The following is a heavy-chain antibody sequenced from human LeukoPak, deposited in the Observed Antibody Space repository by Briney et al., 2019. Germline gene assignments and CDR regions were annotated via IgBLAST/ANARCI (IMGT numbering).Heavy chain of an antibody. Sequence: GGSLRLSCAASKFTFSGYWMTWVRQAPGKGLEWVANINQDGSEKYYVDSVKGRFTISRDNAKNSVYLQMDSLRADDTAIYYCTRGRGWCDYWGRGTLVTVSS. CDR3: TRGRGWCDY. V-gene: IGHV3-7*03. J-gene: IGHJ4*02. D-gene: IGHD6-19*01. CDR2: INQDGSEK. CDR1: KFTFSGYW.